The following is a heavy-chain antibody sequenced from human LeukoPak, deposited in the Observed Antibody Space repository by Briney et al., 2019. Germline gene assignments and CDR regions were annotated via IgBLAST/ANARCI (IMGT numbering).Heavy chain of an antibody. D-gene: IGHD3/OR15-3a*01. CDR3: AEGTSYYGMDV. CDR2: ISGSGGST. Sequence: GGSLRLSCAASGFTFSSYAMNWVRQAPGKGLEWVSAISGSGGSTYYADSVKGRFTVSRDNSKNTLYLQMNSLRAEDTAVYYCAEGTSYYGMDVWGQGTTVTVSS. V-gene: IGHV3-23*01. CDR1: GFTFSSYA. J-gene: IGHJ6*02.